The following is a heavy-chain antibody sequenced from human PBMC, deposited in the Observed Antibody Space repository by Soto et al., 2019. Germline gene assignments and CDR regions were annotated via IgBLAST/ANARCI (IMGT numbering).Heavy chain of an antibody. Sequence: GGSLRLSCAASGFTFSSYSMNWVRQAPGKGLEWVSSISSSSNYIYYAYSVKGRFTISRDDAKNSLYLQMNSLRAEDTAVYYCARSRSYDILTLMGVWGKGTTVTVSS. J-gene: IGHJ6*04. CDR1: GFTFSSYS. V-gene: IGHV3-21*01. D-gene: IGHD3-9*01. CDR2: ISSSSNYI. CDR3: ARSRSYDILTLMGV.